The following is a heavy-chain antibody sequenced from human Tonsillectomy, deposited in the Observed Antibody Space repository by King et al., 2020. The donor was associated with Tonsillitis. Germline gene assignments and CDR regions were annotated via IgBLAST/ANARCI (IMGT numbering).Heavy chain of an antibody. Sequence: VQLVESGGGVVEPERSLRLSCAASGFTFSSYGMHWVRQPPGKGLEWVAVISYDGSNKSYADSVKGRFTISRENSKTTMYLHMNSLRDEDTAVYYCAKEISPWSGYDMDVWGKGTTVTVSS. J-gene: IGHJ6*03. CDR3: AKEISPWSGYDMDV. V-gene: IGHV3-30*18. CDR2: ISYDGSNK. CDR1: GFTFSSYG. D-gene: IGHD3-3*01.